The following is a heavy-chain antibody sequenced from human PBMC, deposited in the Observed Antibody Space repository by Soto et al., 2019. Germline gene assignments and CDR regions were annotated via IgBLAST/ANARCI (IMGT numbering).Heavy chain of an antibody. CDR3: AKDRVPAAKHGNWFDP. J-gene: IGHJ5*02. CDR1: GFTFSSYA. D-gene: IGHD2-2*01. Sequence: EVQLLESGGGLVQPGGSLRLSCAASGFTFSSYAMSWVRQAPGKGLEWVSAISGSGGSTYYADSVKGRFTISRDNSKNTLYLQRNSLRAEDTAVYYCAKDRVPAAKHGNWFDPWGQGTLVTVSS. V-gene: IGHV3-23*01. CDR2: ISGSGGST.